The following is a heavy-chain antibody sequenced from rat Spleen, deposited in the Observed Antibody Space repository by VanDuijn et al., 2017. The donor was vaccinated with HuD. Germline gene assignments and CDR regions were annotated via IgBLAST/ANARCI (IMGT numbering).Heavy chain of an antibody. Sequence: EVQVEESGGGFVQPGRSMKLSCAASGFTFSNYDMAWVRQAPTKGLEWVASISYDGSSTYYRDSVKGRFTISRDNAKSTLYLQMDSLRSEDTATYYCTTDEGYWGQGVMVTVSS. CDR2: ISYDGSST. CDR1: GFTFSNYD. D-gene: IGHD1-11*01. CDR3: TTDEGY. J-gene: IGHJ2*01. V-gene: IGHV5-20*01.